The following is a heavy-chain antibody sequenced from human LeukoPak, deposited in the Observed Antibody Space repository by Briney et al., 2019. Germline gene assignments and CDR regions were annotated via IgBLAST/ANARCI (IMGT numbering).Heavy chain of an antibody. CDR3: ARDATPTSGYQFDY. D-gene: IGHD3-3*01. CDR1: GFTFNSYS. V-gene: IGHV3-21*01. Sequence: GGSLRLSCAASGFTFNSYSMNWVRQAPGKGLEWVSSISGSSCYIYYADSVKGRFTISRDNARNSLYLQMNSLRAEDTAVYYCARDATPTSGYQFDYWGQGTLVTVSS. J-gene: IGHJ4*02. CDR2: ISGSSCYI.